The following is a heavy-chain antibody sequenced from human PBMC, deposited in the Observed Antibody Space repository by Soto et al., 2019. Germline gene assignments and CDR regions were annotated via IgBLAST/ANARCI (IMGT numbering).Heavy chain of an antibody. V-gene: IGHV3-11*06. CDR2: IVIGSDYT. CDR1: GFTFSDYY. D-gene: IGHD6-13*01. J-gene: IGHJ4*02. Sequence: QVQLVESGGGLVQPGGSLRLSCTASGFTFSDYYMSWIRQAPGKGLEWVSYIVIGSDYTNYADSVKGRFTISRDNAKNSLYLEMNSLRAEDTAVYYCARLRASSWYLGGYLDYWGRGTLVTVSS. CDR3: ARLRASSWYLGGYLDY.